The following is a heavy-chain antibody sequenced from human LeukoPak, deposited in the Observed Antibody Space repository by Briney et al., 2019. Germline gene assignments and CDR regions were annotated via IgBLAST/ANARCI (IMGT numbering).Heavy chain of an antibody. CDR3: AREGIAVAGKGDYFDY. CDR2: IYSGGST. V-gene: IGHV3-66*01. Sequence: GGSLRLSCAASGFTVSSNYMSWVRQAPGKGLEWVSVIYSGGSTYYADSVKGRFTISRDNSKNTLYLQTNSLRAEDTAVYYCAREGIAVAGKGDYFDYWGQGTLVTVSS. J-gene: IGHJ4*02. D-gene: IGHD6-19*01. CDR1: GFTVSSNY.